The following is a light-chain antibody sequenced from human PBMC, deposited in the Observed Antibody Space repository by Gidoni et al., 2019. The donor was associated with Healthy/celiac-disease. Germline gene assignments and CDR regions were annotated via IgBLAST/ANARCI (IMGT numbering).Light chain of an antibody. V-gene: IGKV4-1*01. CDR1: QSVLYSSNNKNY. J-gene: IGKJ1*01. CDR2: WAS. CDR3: QQYYSTPPLT. Sequence: DIVMTQSPDSLAVSLGERATINCKSSQSVLYSSNNKNYLAWYQQKPGQPPKLLIYWASTRESGVPDRFSGSGSGTEFTLTISSLQAEDVAVYYCQQYYSTPPLTFGQGTKVEIK.